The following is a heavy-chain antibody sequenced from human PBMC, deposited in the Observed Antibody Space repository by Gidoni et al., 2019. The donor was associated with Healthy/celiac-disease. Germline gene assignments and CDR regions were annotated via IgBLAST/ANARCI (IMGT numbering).Heavy chain of an antibody. CDR3: ARDLETGTTRGNWFDP. CDR2: ISSSSSTI. Sequence: ISSSSSTIYYADSVKGRFTISRDNAKNSLYLQMNSLRDEDTAVYYCARDLETGTTRGNWFDPWGQGTLVTVSS. J-gene: IGHJ5*02. D-gene: IGHD1-1*01. V-gene: IGHV3-48*02.